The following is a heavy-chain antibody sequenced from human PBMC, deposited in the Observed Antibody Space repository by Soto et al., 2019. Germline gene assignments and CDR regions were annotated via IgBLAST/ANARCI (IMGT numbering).Heavy chain of an antibody. J-gene: IGHJ4*02. CDR3: AKEVSLGSTVDLGY. Sequence: PGGSLELSCAAPGFPFSFFAMIWVRQSPGKGLEWVPTISGSGSSTYYADAVKGRFSISRDNSMGTLYLQMKSLRVEDTAIYYCAKEVSLGSTVDLGYWGQGTLVTVSS. CDR1: GFPFSFFA. CDR2: ISGSGSST. D-gene: IGHD7-27*01. V-gene: IGHV3-23*01.